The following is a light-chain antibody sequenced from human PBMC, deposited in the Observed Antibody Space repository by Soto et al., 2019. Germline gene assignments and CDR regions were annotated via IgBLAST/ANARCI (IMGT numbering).Light chain of an antibody. CDR3: MQGLQTPLT. CDR1: QSLLHSNGYNY. J-gene: IGKJ4*01. Sequence: DIVMTQSPLSLPVTPGEPASISCRSSQSLLHSNGYNYLDWYLQKPGQSPQLLIYLGSNRASGVXDXXSGSGSGTDFTLKISRVEAEDVGLYHWMQGLQTPLTFGGGTKVEIK. CDR2: LGS. V-gene: IGKV2-28*01.